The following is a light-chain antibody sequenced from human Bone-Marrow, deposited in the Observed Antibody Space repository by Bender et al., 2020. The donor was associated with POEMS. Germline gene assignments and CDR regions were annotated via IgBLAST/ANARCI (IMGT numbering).Light chain of an antibody. Sequence: QSVLTQPPSASGTPGQRVTISCSGSSSNIGTNPVNWYQQLPGTAPKLLIYINNQRPSGVPDRFSGSKSGTSASLAITGLQAEDEADYYCQSYDSSLSGSVFGGGTKLTVL. V-gene: IGLV1-44*01. J-gene: IGLJ3*02. CDR3: QSYDSSLSGSV. CDR2: INN. CDR1: SSNIGTNP.